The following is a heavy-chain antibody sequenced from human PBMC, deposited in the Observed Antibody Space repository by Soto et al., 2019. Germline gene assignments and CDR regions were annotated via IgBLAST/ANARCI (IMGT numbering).Heavy chain of an antibody. V-gene: IGHV4-4*02. D-gene: IGHD1-1*01. J-gene: IGHJ4*02. CDR1: GGSISSSNW. CDR2: VYHSGST. CDR3: ANTSTSGTRFDY. Sequence: QVQLQESGPGLVKPSGTLSLTCAVSGGSISSSNWWSWVRQPPGKGLEWIGEVYHSGSTNYNPSFKRRVAMSVDKSKNQFSLKLNSVTAADTALYYCANTSTSGTRFDYWGQGSLVTVSS.